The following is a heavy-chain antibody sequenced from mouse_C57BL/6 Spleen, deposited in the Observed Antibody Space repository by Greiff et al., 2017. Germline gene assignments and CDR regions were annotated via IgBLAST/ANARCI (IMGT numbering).Heavy chain of an antibody. CDR1: GFNFKNTY. CDR3: ARAYGNYAMDY. J-gene: IGHJ4*01. V-gene: IGHV14-3*01. CDR2: IDPANGNT. Sequence: EVQLQQSVAELVRPGASVKLSCTASGFNFKNTYMHWVKQRPEQGLEWIGRIDPANGNTKYTPKFQGKATITADTSSNTAYLQLSSLTSEDTAICYCARAYGNYAMDYWGQGTSVTVSS. D-gene: IGHD2-1*01.